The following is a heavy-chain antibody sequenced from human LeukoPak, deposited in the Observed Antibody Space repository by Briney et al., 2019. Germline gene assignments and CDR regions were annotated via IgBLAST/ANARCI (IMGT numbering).Heavy chain of an antibody. Sequence: SETLSLTCTVSGGSISSGSYYWSWIRQPAGKGLEWIGRIYTSGSTNYNPSLKSRVTISIDTSKNQFSLKLSSLTAADTAIYYCARGIESYGDYGYWGQGILVTVSS. V-gene: IGHV4-61*02. J-gene: IGHJ4*02. CDR2: IYTSGST. CDR3: ARGIESYGDYGY. CDR1: GGSISSGSYY. D-gene: IGHD4-17*01.